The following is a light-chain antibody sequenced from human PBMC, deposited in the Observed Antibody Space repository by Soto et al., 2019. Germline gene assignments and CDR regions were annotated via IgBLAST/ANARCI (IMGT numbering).Light chain of an antibody. CDR2: GNS. V-gene: IGLV1-40*01. Sequence: QSVLTQPPSVSGAPGQRVTISCTGSDSSIGAGYDVHWYQQLPGTAPKLLIYGNSNRPSGVPDRFSGSKSGTSASLAITGLQAEDEADYYCQSYDSSLSGSVFGGGTKVTVL. CDR3: QSYDSSLSGSV. CDR1: DSSIGAGYD. J-gene: IGLJ2*01.